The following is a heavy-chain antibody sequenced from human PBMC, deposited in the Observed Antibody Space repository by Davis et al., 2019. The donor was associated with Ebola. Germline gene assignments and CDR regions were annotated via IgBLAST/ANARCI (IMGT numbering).Heavy chain of an antibody. V-gene: IGHV1-46*01. J-gene: IGHJ4*02. CDR1: GYTFTSYY. Sequence: AASVKVSCKASGYTFTSYYMHWVRQAPGQGLEWMGIINPSGGSTSYAQKFQGRVIMTRDTSTSTVYMELSSLRSEDTAVYYCARDGYYYGTGSYSLSLDYWGQGTLVTVSS. CDR2: INPSGGST. CDR3: ARDGYYYGTGSYSLSLDY. D-gene: IGHD3-10*01.